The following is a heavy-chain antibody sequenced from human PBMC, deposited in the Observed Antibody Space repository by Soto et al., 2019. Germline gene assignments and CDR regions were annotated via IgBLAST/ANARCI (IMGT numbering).Heavy chain of an antibody. Sequence: GGSLRLSCAASGFTFSSYGMHWVRQAPGKGLEWVAVIWYDGSNKYYADSVKGRFTISRDNSKNTLYLQMNSLRAEDTAVYYCARDSIEITIFGVVRGYYYYYYMDVWGKGTTVTVSS. J-gene: IGHJ6*03. D-gene: IGHD3-3*01. CDR2: IWYDGSNK. CDR3: ARDSIEITIFGVVRGYYYYYYMDV. CDR1: GFTFSSYG. V-gene: IGHV3-33*01.